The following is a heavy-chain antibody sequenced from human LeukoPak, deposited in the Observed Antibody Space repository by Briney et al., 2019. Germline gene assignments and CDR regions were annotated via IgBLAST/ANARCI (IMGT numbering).Heavy chain of an antibody. CDR2: ISTDARTI. D-gene: IGHD6-13*01. CDR3: VRGQATAWGLDY. CDR1: GFAFSSNW. V-gene: IGHV3-74*01. J-gene: IGHJ4*02. Sequence: PGGSPRLSCAASGFAFSSNWMHWVRHAPGKGLVWVSHISTDARTITYAAFVKGRFTISRDNAKNTLYLQMNSLRAEDTALYYCVRGQATAWGLDYWGQGTLVTVSS.